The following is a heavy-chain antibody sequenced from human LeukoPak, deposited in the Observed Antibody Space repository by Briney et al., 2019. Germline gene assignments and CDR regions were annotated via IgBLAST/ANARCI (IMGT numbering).Heavy chain of an antibody. J-gene: IGHJ4*02. CDR3: ARDCYDILTGYSLDY. D-gene: IGHD3-9*01. V-gene: IGHV4-38-2*02. CDR1: GYSISSGYY. Sequence: SETLSLTCTVSGYSISSGYYWGWIRQPPGKGLEWIGSIYHSGSTYYNPPLKSRVTISVDTSKNQFSLKLSSVTAADTAVYYCARDCYDILTGYSLDYWGQGTLVTVSS. CDR2: IYHSGST.